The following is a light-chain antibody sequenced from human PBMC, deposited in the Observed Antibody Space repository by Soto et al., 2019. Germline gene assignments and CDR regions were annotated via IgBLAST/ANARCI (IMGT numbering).Light chain of an antibody. CDR3: HRYDIIPYA. V-gene: IGKV1-33*01. Sequence: DIQMTQSPSSLSASVGDRVTITCQASQDISHYLNWYQQKPGKPPKLLIYDASNLETGVPSRFSGSGSETYFTFTISNLQPEDVATYYCHRYDIIPYAFGQGTKLEIK. J-gene: IGKJ2*01. CDR2: DAS. CDR1: QDISHY.